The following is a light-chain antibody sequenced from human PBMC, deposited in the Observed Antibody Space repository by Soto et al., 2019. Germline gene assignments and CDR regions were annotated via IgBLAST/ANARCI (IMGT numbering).Light chain of an antibody. CDR3: SSYTSSSTLYV. J-gene: IGLJ1*01. V-gene: IGLV2-14*01. CDR1: SSDVGGYNY. Sequence: QSALAQPASGSGSSGQAITISCTGTSSDVGGYNYVSWYQQHPGKAPKLMIYDVSNRPSGVSNRFSGSKSGNTASLTISGLQAEDEADYYCSSYTSSSTLYVFGTGTKVTVL. CDR2: DVS.